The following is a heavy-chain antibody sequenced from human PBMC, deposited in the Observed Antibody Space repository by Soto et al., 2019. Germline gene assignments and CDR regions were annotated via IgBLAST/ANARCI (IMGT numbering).Heavy chain of an antibody. CDR2: IWYDGSNK. CDR1: GFTFSSYG. V-gene: IGHV3-33*01. Sequence: QVQLVESGGGVVQPGRSLRLSCAASGFTFSSYGMHWVRQAPGKGLEWVAVIWYDGSNKYYADSVKGRFTISRDNSKNTLYLQMNSLSAEDTAVYYCARDGDYRYGFDYWGQGTLVTVSS. D-gene: IGHD3-10*01. CDR3: ARDGDYRYGFDY. J-gene: IGHJ4*02.